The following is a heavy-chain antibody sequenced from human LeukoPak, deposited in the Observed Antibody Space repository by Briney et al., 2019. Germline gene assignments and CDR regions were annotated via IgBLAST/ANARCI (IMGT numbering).Heavy chain of an antibody. Sequence: GGPLRLPCAASGFTYSSYWMRCLRQAPGRGLEWVANIKQDGSEKYYVDSVKGRITISRDNDKNSLYLQMNSLRAEDTAVYYCGRILRGWSQNWDYWGQGNLVTVSS. CDR1: GFTYSSYW. CDR3: GRILRGWSQNWDY. D-gene: IGHD6-19*01. J-gene: IGHJ4*02. CDR2: IKQDGSEK. V-gene: IGHV3-7*01.